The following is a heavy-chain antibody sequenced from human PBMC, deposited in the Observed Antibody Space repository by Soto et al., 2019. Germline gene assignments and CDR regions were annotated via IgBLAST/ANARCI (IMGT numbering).Heavy chain of an antibody. J-gene: IGHJ6*02. V-gene: IGHV1-18*01. CDR3: ARGHTYYDFWSGYYRYYGMDV. CDR1: GYTFTSYG. Sequence: ASVKVSCKAPGYTFTSYGISWVRQAPGQGLEWMGWISAYNGNTNYAQKFQGRVTMTRNTSISTAYMELSSLRSEDTAVYYCARGHTYYDFWSGYYRYYGMDVWGQGTTVTVSS. CDR2: ISAYNGNT. D-gene: IGHD3-3*01.